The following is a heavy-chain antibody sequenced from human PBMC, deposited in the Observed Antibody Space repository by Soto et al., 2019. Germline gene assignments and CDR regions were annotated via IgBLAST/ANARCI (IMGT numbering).Heavy chain of an antibody. CDR1: GYSFTSYW. V-gene: IGHV5-10-1*01. Sequence: GESLKISCKGSGYSFTSYWISWVRQMPGKGLEWMGRIDPSDSYTNYSPSFQGHVTISADKSISTAYLQWSSLKASDTAMYYCARHLRDCSSTSCYVVDYWGQGTLVTVSS. D-gene: IGHD2-2*01. J-gene: IGHJ4*02. CDR3: ARHLRDCSSTSCYVVDY. CDR2: IDPSDSYT.